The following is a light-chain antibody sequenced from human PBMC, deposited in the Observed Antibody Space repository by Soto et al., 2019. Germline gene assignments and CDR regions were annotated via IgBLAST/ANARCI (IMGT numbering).Light chain of an antibody. J-gene: IGLJ1*01. V-gene: IGLV2-14*01. CDR2: DVS. Sequence: QSVLTQPASVSGSPGQSITISCTGTSSDVGGYNYVSWYQQHPGKAPKLMIYDVSNRPSGVSNRFSGSKSGNTASLTISGLQADDEADYYCSSYTSSCTLYVFGTGTKLTVL. CDR3: SSYTSSCTLYV. CDR1: SSDVGGYNY.